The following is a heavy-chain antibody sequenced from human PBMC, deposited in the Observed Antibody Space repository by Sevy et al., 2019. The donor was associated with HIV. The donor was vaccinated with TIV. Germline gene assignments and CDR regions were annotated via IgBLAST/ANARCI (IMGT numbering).Heavy chain of an antibody. CDR2: ISGSSNYI. D-gene: IGHD1-26*01. CDR3: ARGPPDGSYDYFDY. CDR1: AFTFSSYN. Sequence: GGSLRLSCAASAFTFSSYNMNWVRQAPGKVLEWVSCISGSSNYIYYAESLKGRFIISRDNAKNTLYLQMNSLRADDTAVYYCARGPPDGSYDYFDYWGQGTLVTVSS. V-gene: IGHV3-21*06. J-gene: IGHJ4*02.